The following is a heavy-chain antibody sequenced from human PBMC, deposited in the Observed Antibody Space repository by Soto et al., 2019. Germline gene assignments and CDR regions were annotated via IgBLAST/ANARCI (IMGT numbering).Heavy chain of an antibody. CDR3: AKYMAGTMFDD. Sequence: SETLSLTCTVSGGSITPSNDYWGWIRQAPGKGLEWIGSIYYSGGTHYNPSLKSRVTVSIDTAKNQLSLKAYSVTAADTAVYFCAKYMAGTMFDDWGQGTLVTVSS. CDR2: IYYSGGT. V-gene: IGHV4-39*01. J-gene: IGHJ4*02. D-gene: IGHD3-10*01. CDR1: GGSITPSNDY.